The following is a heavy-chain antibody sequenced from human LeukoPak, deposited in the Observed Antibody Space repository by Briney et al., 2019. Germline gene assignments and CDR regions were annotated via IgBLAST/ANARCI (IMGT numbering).Heavy chain of an antibody. Sequence: GGSLRHSCAASGFTFSSSTMTWVRQAPGKGLEWVSGISGSSGSTYYAESVKGRFTISRDNSKSTLYLQMNSLRAEDTAIYYCAKGSGWYNWGQGTLVTVSS. CDR2: ISGSSGST. CDR1: GFTFSSST. CDR3: AKGSGWYN. D-gene: IGHD6-19*01. J-gene: IGHJ4*02. V-gene: IGHV3-23*01.